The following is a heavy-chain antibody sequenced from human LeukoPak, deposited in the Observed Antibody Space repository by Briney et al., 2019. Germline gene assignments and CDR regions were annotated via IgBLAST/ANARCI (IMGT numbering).Heavy chain of an antibody. CDR2: INHSGST. Sequence: PSETLSLTCAVYGGSFSGYYWSWIRQPPGKGLEWIGEINHSGSTNYNPSLKSRVTMSVDTSKNQFSLKLSSVTAADTAVYYCARGGIGNAFDIWGQGTMVTVSS. CDR3: ARGGIGNAFDI. J-gene: IGHJ3*02. D-gene: IGHD1-14*01. V-gene: IGHV4-34*01. CDR1: GGSFSGYY.